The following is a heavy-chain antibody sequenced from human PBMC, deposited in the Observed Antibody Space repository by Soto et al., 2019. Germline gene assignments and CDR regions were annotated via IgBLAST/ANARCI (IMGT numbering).Heavy chain of an antibody. CDR3: ARAYYYSSESYYPSCFDY. V-gene: IGHV4-34*01. CDR1: GGAFSGYY. D-gene: IGHD3-10*01. CDR2: INHSGST. J-gene: IGHJ4*02. Sequence: QVQLQQWGAGLLKPSETLSLTCAVDGGAFSGYYWSWIRQPPGKGLECFGEINHSGSTNYNPSLKTRATISVDTSKTQCSLKRSSGTAADTAVYYCARAYYYSSESYYPSCFDYWGKGTLVIVSS.